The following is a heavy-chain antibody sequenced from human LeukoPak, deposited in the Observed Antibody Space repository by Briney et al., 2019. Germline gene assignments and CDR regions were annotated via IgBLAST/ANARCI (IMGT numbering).Heavy chain of an antibody. J-gene: IGHJ4*02. Sequence: SETLSLTCAVSGGSISSGGYSWRWIRQPPGKGLEWIGYIYHSGSTYYNPSHKSRVTISVDRSKNQFSLKLSSVTAADTAVYYCARSRFGVVGYWGQGTLVTVSS. CDR2: IYHSGST. D-gene: IGHD3-10*01. CDR3: ARSRFGVVGY. V-gene: IGHV4-30-2*01. CDR1: GGSISSGGYS.